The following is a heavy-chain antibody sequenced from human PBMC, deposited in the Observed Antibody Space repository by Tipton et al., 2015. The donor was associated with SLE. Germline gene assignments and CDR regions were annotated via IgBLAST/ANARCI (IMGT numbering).Heavy chain of an antibody. J-gene: IGHJ5*02. Sequence: LRLSCAVYGGSFSGYYWSWIRQPPGKRLEWIGEINHSGSTNYNLSLKSRVTISVDTSKNQFSLELSSVTAADTAVYYCARYSSSWFAFDPWGQGTLVTVSS. D-gene: IGHD6-13*01. CDR2: INHSGST. CDR1: GGSFSGYY. CDR3: ARYSSSWFAFDP. V-gene: IGHV4-34*01.